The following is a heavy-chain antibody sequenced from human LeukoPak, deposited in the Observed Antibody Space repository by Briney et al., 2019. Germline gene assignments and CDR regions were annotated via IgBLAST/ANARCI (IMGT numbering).Heavy chain of an antibody. J-gene: IGHJ4*02. D-gene: IGHD5-12*01. CDR3: ARKARGYSGYVDY. Sequence: ASVKVSCKASGGTFSSYAISWVRQAPGQGLEWMGGIIPIFGTANYAQKFQGRVTITADESTGTAYMELSSLRSEDTAVYYCARKARGYSGYVDYWGQGTLVTVSS. CDR1: GGTFSSYA. V-gene: IGHV1-69*13. CDR2: IIPIFGTA.